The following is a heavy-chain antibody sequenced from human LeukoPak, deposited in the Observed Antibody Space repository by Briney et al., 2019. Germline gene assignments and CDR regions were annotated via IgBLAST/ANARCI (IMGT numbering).Heavy chain of an antibody. Sequence: GASVTVSCMASVGTFNSYAIRWVRQAPGQGREGMGGIIPIFGTANYPQKFQARVTITTDESTSTAYMELSSLRSEDAAVYYCASFDHYGIAAAGTLGFDYWGQGTLVTVSS. J-gene: IGHJ4*02. CDR1: VGTFNSYA. CDR2: IIPIFGTA. V-gene: IGHV1-69*05. CDR3: ASFDHYGIAAAGTLGFDY. D-gene: IGHD6-13*01.